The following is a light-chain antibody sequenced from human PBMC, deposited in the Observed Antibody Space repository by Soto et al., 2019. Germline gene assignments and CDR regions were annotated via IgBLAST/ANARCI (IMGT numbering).Light chain of an antibody. J-gene: IGKJ2*01. V-gene: IGKV3-20*01. CDR2: GAS. CDR3: QQYGSSPT. CDR1: QSVSSSY. Sequence: EIVLTQSPGTLSLSPGEGATLSCRASQSVSSSYLAWYQQKPGQAPRLLIYGASSRATGIPDRFSGSGSRTDFTLTISSLEPEDFAVYYCQQYGSSPTFGQGTKLVIK.